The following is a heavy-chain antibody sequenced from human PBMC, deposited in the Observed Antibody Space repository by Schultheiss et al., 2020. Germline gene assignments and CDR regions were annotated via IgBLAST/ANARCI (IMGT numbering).Heavy chain of an antibody. V-gene: IGHV3-21*01. J-gene: IGHJ6*03. CDR3: AGQYYDFWSGHQSYYYMDV. CDR1: GFTFDDYA. D-gene: IGHD3-3*01. Sequence: GGSLRLSCAASGFTFDDYAMHWVRQAPGKGLEWVSSISSSSSYIYYADSVKGRFTISRDNAKNSLYLQMNSLRAEDTAVYYCAGQYYDFWSGHQSYYYMDVWGKGTTVTGS. CDR2: ISSSSSYI.